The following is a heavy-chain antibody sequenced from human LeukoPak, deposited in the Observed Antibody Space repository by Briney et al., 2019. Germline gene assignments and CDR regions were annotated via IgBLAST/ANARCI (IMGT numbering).Heavy chain of an antibody. CDR2: ISSSGSTI. J-gene: IGHJ4*02. D-gene: IGHD5-18*01. CDR1: GFTFSSFE. CDR3: ARDDSYGLDY. Sequence: PGGSLRLSCAASGFTFSSFEMNWVRQAPGKGLEWASYISSSGSTIYYADSVKGRFTISRDNAKNSLYLQMNSLRAEDTAVYYCARDDSYGLDYWGRGTRVTVTS. V-gene: IGHV3-48*03.